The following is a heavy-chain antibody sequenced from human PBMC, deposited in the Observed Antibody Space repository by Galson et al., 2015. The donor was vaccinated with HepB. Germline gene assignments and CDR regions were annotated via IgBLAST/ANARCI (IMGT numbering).Heavy chain of an antibody. CDR2: IIPIFGSA. Sequence: SVKVSCKASEGTFSTYTLSWVRQAPGQGLEWMGGIIPIFGSANYAQKFRGRVTITTDESTSTTYMELRRLRSEDTAVYYCARQYDTSGYYPYWGQGTLVTVSS. D-gene: IGHD3-22*01. CDR3: ARQYDTSGYYPY. V-gene: IGHV1-69*05. CDR1: EGTFSTYT. J-gene: IGHJ4*02.